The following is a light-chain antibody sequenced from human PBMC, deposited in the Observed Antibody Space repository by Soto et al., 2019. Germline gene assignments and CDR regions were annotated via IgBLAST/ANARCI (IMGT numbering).Light chain of an antibody. Sequence: EIVLTQSPGTLSLSPGERATLSCRASQSVSSSYLAWYQHKPGQAPRLLIYGASSRATGIPDRFSGSVSGTDFTLTISRREPEDFAVYYCQQYGSSPHTFGQGTKLEIK. CDR2: GAS. J-gene: IGKJ2*01. CDR1: QSVSSSY. CDR3: QQYGSSPHT. V-gene: IGKV3-20*01.